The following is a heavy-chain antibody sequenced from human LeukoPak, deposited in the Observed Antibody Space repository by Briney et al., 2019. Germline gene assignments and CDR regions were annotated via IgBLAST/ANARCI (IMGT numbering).Heavy chain of an antibody. J-gene: IGHJ5*02. D-gene: IGHD6-13*01. CDR3: AAGTSWFDP. CDR2: MYYSGST. Sequence: SETLSLTCTVSGGSITSYYWSWIRQPPGKGLEWIGYMYYSGSTNYNPSLNSRVSISIDTSKTQFSLKLNSVTAADTAVYYCAAGTSWFDPWGQGTPVTVSS. V-gene: IGHV4-59*01. CDR1: GGSITSYY.